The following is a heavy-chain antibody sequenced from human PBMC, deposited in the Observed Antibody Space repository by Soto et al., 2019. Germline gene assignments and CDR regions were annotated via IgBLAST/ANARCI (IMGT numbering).Heavy chain of an antibody. D-gene: IGHD2-2*01. J-gene: IGHJ6*02. CDR1: GFTFSIYA. CDR3: ARDLYQLPTMKYYYYGMDV. Sequence: EGQLLESGGGLVHPGGSLRLSCAASGFTFSIYAMSWVRQAPGKGLEWVSTIGGSGGGTTYADFVRGRFTISRDNAKNTLYLQMNSLRAEDTAVYYCARDLYQLPTMKYYYYGMDVWGQGTPVTVSS. V-gene: IGHV3-23*01. CDR2: IGGSGGGT.